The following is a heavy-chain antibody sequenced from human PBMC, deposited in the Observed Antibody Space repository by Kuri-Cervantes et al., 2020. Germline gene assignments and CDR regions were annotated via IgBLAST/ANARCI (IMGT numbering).Heavy chain of an antibody. V-gene: IGHV4-31*03. CDR2: IYYSGST. Sequence: SETLSLTCTVSGASINSGGYYWSWIRQHPGKGLGWIGYIYYSGSTYYNPSLKSRISISVDTSKNQFSLKLNSVTAADTAVFYCARRGLGLQNWFDPWGQGTLVTVSS. D-gene: IGHD2-15*01. CDR1: GASINSGGYY. CDR3: ARRGLGLQNWFDP. J-gene: IGHJ5*02.